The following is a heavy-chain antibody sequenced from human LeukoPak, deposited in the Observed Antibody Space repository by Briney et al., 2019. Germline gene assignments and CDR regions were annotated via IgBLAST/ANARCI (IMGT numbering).Heavy chain of an antibody. J-gene: IGHJ4*02. CDR1: GGSISSGGYY. V-gene: IGHV4-31*03. CDR2: IYYRGIT. CDR3: ARGVLLWFGELFDY. Sequence: PSETLSLTCTVSGGSISSGGYYWSWIRQHPGKGLEWIGYIYYRGITYYNPSLKSRVTISVDTSTNQFSLKLRSVTAADTAVYYCARGVLLWFGELFDYWGQGTLVTVSS. D-gene: IGHD3-10*01.